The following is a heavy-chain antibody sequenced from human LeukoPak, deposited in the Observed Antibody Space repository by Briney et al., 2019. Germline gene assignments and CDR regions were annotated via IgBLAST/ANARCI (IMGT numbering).Heavy chain of an antibody. D-gene: IGHD3-3*01. CDR3: AKGGDYDFWSGQDDTYFDY. CDR2: ISSSSSYI. V-gene: IGHV3-21*04. J-gene: IGHJ4*02. CDR1: GYTFSSYS. Sequence: PGGSLRLSCAASGYTFSSYSMNWVRQAPGKGLEWVSSISSSSSYIYYADSVKGRFTISRDNAKNSLYLQMNSLRAEDTAVYYCAKGGDYDFWSGQDDTYFDYWGQGTLVTVSS.